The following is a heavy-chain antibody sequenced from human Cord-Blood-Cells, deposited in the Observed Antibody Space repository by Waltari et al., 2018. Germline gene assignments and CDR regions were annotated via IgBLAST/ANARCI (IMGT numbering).Heavy chain of an antibody. J-gene: IGHJ3*02. Sequence: QVQLVQSGAEVKKPGASVKVSCKASGYTFPGYYMHWVRQAPGQGLEWMGWINPNSGGTNYAQKFQGWVTMTRDTSISTAYMELSRLRSDDTAVYYCARGGGYYYDSSGYYDAFDIWGQGTMVTVSS. CDR3: ARGGGYYYDSSGYYDAFDI. V-gene: IGHV1-2*04. CDR1: GYTFPGYY. D-gene: IGHD3-22*01. CDR2: INPNSGGT.